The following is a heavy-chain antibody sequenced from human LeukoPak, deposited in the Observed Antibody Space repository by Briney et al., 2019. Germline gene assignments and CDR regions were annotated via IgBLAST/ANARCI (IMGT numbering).Heavy chain of an antibody. CDR3: ARGGYSRGQGSPFDY. CDR2: INTNTGNP. J-gene: IGHJ4*02. CDR1: GYTFTNYP. D-gene: IGHD6-19*01. Sequence: GASVKVSCKASGYTFTNYPIIWVRQAPGQGLEWMASINTNTGNPTYAQDLTGRFVFSLDTSVSTTYLQITSLKAEDSAVYYCARGGYSRGQGSPFDYWGQGTLVTVSS. V-gene: IGHV7-4-1*02.